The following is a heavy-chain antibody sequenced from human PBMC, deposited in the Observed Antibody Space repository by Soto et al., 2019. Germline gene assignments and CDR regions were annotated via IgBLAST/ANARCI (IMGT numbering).Heavy chain of an antibody. D-gene: IGHD6-19*01. Sequence: SETLSLTCAVSGGSISSGGYSWSWIRQPPGKGLEWIGYIYHSGSTYYNPSLKSRVTISVDRSKNQFSLKLSSVTAADTAVYFFSRLAPGYNSGRVIEFWGQGTLVTGSS. V-gene: IGHV4-30-2*01. J-gene: IGHJ4*02. CDR3: SRLAPGYNSGRVIEF. CDR1: GGSISSGGYS. CDR2: IYHSGST.